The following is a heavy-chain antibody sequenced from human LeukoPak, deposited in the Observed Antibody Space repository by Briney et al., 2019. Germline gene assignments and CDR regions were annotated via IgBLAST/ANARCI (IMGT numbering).Heavy chain of an antibody. CDR2: IKEDGSEK. CDR1: GFCFSIYW. Sequence: GGSLRLSCAASGFCFSIYWMSWVRQAPGKGLEWVANIKEDGSEKYYGDSVKGRFTISRDNAKNSLYLQINSLRAEDTALFYCARGRVGAIDYWGQGTLVTVSS. CDR3: ARGRVGAIDY. V-gene: IGHV3-7*05. D-gene: IGHD1-26*01. J-gene: IGHJ4*02.